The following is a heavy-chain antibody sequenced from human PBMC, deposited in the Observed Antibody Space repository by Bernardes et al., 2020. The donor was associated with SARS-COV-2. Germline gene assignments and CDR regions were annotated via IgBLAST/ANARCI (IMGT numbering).Heavy chain of an antibody. CDR3: ARARMYTDTWAYHYGMDV. CDR2: IYHNGKT. D-gene: IGHD2-21*01. CDR1: VGSLSSGTYY. J-gene: IGHJ6*02. Sequence: SETLSLTCTVSVGSLSSGTYYWTWIRQPPGPGLKWIGYIYHNGKTSYNPSLQSRLTMSIDTSKKQVSLQLSSVTAADTAVYYCARARMYTDTWAYHYGMDVWGQGTTVTVSS. V-gene: IGHV4-61*01.